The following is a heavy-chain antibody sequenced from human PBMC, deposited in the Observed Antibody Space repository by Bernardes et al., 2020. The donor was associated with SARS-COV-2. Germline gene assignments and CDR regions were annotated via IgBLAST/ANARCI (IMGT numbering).Heavy chain of an antibody. D-gene: IGHD3-22*01. Sequence: GSLRLSCAASGFTFSNYAMSWVRQAPGKGLEWVSSISDSGGATYYTDSVKGRFTISRDNSKNTLYLQMNSLRAEDTAVYYCAQTGYYFDSSGYYPFDYWGQGTLVTVSS. CDR2: ISDSGGAT. CDR3: AQTGYYFDSSGYYPFDY. V-gene: IGHV3-23*01. J-gene: IGHJ4*02. CDR1: GFTFSNYA.